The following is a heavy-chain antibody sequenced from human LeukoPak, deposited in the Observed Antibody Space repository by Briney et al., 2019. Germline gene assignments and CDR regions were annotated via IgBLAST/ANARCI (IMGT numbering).Heavy chain of an antibody. CDR1: GGTFISYA. J-gene: IGHJ4*02. CDR3: ARATTGYSSSWYKGYYFDY. V-gene: IGHV1-69*13. Sequence: SVKVSCKASGGTFISYAISWVRQAPGQGLEWMGGIIPIFGTANYAQKFQGRVTITADESTSTAYMELSSLRSEDTAVYYCARATTGYSSSWYKGYYFDYWGQGTLVTVSS. D-gene: IGHD6-13*01. CDR2: IIPIFGTA.